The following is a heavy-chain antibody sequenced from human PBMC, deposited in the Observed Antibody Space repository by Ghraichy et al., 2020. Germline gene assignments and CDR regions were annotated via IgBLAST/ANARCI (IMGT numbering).Heavy chain of an antibody. CDR2: INTDGSST. Sequence: GESLNISCAASGFTFSLYWMHWVRQAPGKGLVWVSHINTDGSSTTYADSVKGRFTISRDNARNTLFLQMHSLRAEDTAVYFCARVRSNSWPDYWGQGTLVTVSS. CDR3: ARVRSNSWPDY. J-gene: IGHJ4*02. D-gene: IGHD6-13*01. CDR1: GFTFSLYW. V-gene: IGHV3-74*01.